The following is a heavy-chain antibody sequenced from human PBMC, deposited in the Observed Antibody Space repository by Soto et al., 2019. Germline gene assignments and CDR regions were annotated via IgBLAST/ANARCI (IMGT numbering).Heavy chain of an antibody. CDR3: AREVIAATGTIRWFDP. V-gene: IGHV3-74*03. Sequence: VGSLRLSCAASGFTFSRHWMHWVRQTRGKGPVWVSRINDDGSSTKYADSVKGRFTIARDNAKNTVFLQMSSLRAEDTAVYYCAREVIAATGTIRWFDPWGQGTQVTVSS. CDR1: GFTFSRHW. D-gene: IGHD6-25*01. J-gene: IGHJ5*02. CDR2: INDDGSST.